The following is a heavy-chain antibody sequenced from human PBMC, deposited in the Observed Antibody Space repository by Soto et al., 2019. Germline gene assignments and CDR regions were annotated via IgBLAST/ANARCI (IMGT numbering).Heavy chain of an antibody. V-gene: IGHV3-33*01. CDR2: LWYDGIRQ. CDR3: VRENTPPFLDS. Sequence: QVQPVESGGGVVQSGRSLTLSCAASGFTLNVYGVHWVRQAPGKGLEWVALLWYDGIRQNYADSVRGRFTISRDSSTNMVYLQMNSLRVEDTAVYFCVRENTPPFLDSWGQGTLVTVTS. CDR1: GFTLNVYG. J-gene: IGHJ4*02. D-gene: IGHD2-2*02.